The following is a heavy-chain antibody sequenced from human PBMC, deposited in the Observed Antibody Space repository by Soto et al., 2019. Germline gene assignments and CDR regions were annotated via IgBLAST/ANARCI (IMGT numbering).Heavy chain of an antibody. J-gene: IGHJ3*02. CDR1: GGTFSSYA. CDR3: AREAGAPDAFDI. V-gene: IGHV1-69*13. D-gene: IGHD6-19*01. Sequence: SVKVSCKASGGTFSSYAISWVRQAPGQGLEWMGGIIPIFGTANYAQKFQGRVTITADESTSTAYMELSSLRSEDTAVYYCAREAGAPDAFDIWGQGTMVTVSS. CDR2: IIPIFGTA.